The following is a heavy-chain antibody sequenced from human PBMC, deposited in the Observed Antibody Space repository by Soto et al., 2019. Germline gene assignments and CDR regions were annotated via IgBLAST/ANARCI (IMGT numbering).Heavy chain of an antibody. CDR1: GFTFSSYS. V-gene: IGHV3-48*01. D-gene: IGHD3-3*01. J-gene: IGHJ6*02. CDR3: ARDDSWSGYRTYYYYGMDV. Sequence: GGSLRLSCAASGFTFSSYSMNWVRQAPGKGLEWVSYISSSSSTIYYADSVKGRFTISRDNAKNSLYLQMNSLRAEDTAVYYCARDDSWSGYRTYYYYGMDVWGQGTTDTVSS. CDR2: ISSSSSTI.